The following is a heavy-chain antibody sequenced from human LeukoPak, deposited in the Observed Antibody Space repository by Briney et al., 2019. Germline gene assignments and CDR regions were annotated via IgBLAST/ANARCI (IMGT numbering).Heavy chain of an antibody. CDR2: ISYDGSNK. Sequence: GRSLRLSCAASGFTFSSYAMHWVRQAPGKGLEWVAVISYDGSNKYYADSVKGRFTISRDNSKNTLYLQMNSLRAEDTAVYYCARDGSIALYMDVWGKGTTVTVSS. V-gene: IGHV3-30*04. J-gene: IGHJ6*03. CDR3: ARDGSIALYMDV. CDR1: GFTFSSYA. D-gene: IGHD6-6*01.